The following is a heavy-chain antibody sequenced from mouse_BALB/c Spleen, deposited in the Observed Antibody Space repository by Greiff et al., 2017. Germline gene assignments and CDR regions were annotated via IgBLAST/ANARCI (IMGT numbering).Heavy chain of an antibody. V-gene: IGHV14-4*02. CDR2: IDPENGDT. D-gene: IGHD1-1*01. CDR1: GFNIKDYY. CDR3: NGLYYYGSRFAY. Sequence: EVQLQQSGAELVRSGASVKLSCTASGFNIKDYYMHWVKQRPEQGLEWIGWIDPENGDTEYAPKFQGKATMTADTSSNTAYLQLSSLTSEDTAVYYCNGLYYYGSRFAYWGQGTLVTVSA. J-gene: IGHJ3*01.